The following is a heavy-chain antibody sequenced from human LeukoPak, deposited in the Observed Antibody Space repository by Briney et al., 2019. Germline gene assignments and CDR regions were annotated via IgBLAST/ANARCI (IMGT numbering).Heavy chain of an antibody. CDR2: ISSSSSYI. CDR3: ATETEGATTAFDI. J-gene: IGHJ3*02. V-gene: IGHV3-21*01. Sequence: GGSLRLSCAASGFKFSSYSMKWVRQAPGKGLEWVSFISSSSSYIYYADSLKGRFTISRDNAKNSLYLQMNSLRAEDTAVYYCATETEGATTAFDIWGQGTMVTVSS. CDR1: GFKFSSYS. D-gene: IGHD1-26*01.